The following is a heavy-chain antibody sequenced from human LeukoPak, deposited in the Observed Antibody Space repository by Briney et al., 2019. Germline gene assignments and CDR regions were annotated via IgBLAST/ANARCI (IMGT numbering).Heavy chain of an antibody. CDR3: ASGWYDFPSGHYYYGMDV. J-gene: IGHJ6*02. CDR1: GFTVSSNY. V-gene: IGHV3-53*01. CDR2: IYSGGST. D-gene: IGHD1-20*01. Sequence: GGSLRLSCAASGFTVSSNYMSWVRQAPGKGLEWVSVIYSGGSTYYADSVKGRFTISRDNSKNTLYLQMNSLRAEDTAVYYCASGWYDFPSGHYYYGMDVWGQGTTVTVSS.